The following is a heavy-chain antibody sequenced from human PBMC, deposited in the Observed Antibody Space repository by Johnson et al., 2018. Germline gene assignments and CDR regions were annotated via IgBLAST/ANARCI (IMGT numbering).Heavy chain of an antibody. V-gene: IGHV3-30*03. Sequence: VQLVESGGGVVQPGRSLRLSCAASGFTVSSYGMHWVRQAPGKGLEWVAVISSDGSDKYYADSVRGRFTISRDNSKNTLYLQMNSLRAEDTAVYFCAREGEGSYYYHYYMDVWGKGTTVTVSS. CDR3: AREGEGSYYYHYYMDV. CDR2: ISSDGSDK. D-gene: IGHD3-16*01. J-gene: IGHJ6*03. CDR1: GFTVSSYG.